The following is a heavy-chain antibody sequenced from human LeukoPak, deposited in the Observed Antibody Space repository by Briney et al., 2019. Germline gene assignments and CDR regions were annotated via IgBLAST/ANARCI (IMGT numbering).Heavy chain of an antibody. V-gene: IGHV1-8*03. CDR1: GYTFINHD. Sequence: ASVKVSCKGYGYTFINHDIDWVRQAAGQGLEWMGWMNSNSGNTGYAQKFQGRVTFTRDTSISTAYMELYSLTSDDTAVYYCARDIDSDSAFDIWGQGTMVTVSS. CDR2: MNSNSGNT. D-gene: IGHD2-15*01. CDR3: ARDIDSDSAFDI. J-gene: IGHJ3*02.